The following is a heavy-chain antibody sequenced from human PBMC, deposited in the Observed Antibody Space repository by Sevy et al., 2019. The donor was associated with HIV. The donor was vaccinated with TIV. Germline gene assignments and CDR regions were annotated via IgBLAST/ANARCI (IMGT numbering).Heavy chain of an antibody. CDR3: ARDRVRGDYYGMDV. CDR2: IYYSGST. CDR1: GGSISSYY. J-gene: IGHJ6*02. D-gene: IGHD3-10*01. V-gene: IGHV4-59*01. Sequence: SETLSLTCTVSGGSISSYYWSWIRQPPGKGLEWIGYIYYSGSTNYNPTLKSRVTISVDTSKNQFSLKLSSVTAADTAVYYCARDRVRGDYYGMDVWGQGTTVTVSS.